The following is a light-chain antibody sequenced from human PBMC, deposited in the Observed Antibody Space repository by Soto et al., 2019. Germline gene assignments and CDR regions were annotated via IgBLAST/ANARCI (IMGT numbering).Light chain of an antibody. CDR1: QSVNSN. CDR2: GAS. CDR3: QQYNNWLWT. Sequence: EIVMTQSPATLSVSPGERATLSCRASQSVNSNLVWYQQKPGQAPRLLIYGASTRATGIPGRFSGSGDGTEFTLTISSLQSEDFAVYYCQQYNNWLWTFGQGTKVEIK. V-gene: IGKV3-15*01. J-gene: IGKJ1*01.